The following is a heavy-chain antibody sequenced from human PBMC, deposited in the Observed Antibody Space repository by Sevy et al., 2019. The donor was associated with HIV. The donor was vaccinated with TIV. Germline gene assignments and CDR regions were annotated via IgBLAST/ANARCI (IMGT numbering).Heavy chain of an antibody. Sequence: SETQSLTCTVSGGSVSSGSYYWTWIRQPPGKGLEWIGYIYKSGRTNYNPSLKSRVTISVDTSKNQFSLKLSSVTAADTAVYYCARDHGHGGWLVDYWGQGTLVTVSS. CDR3: ARDHGHGGWLVDY. CDR2: IYKSGRT. D-gene: IGHD6-19*01. V-gene: IGHV4-61*01. J-gene: IGHJ4*02. CDR1: GGSVSSGSYY.